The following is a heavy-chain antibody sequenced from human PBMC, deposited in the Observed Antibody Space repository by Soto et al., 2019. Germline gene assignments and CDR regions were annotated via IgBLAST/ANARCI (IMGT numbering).Heavy chain of an antibody. Sequence: QVQLVQSGAEVKKPGSSVKVSCKASGGTFSSYAISWVRQAPGQGLEWMGGIIPIFGTANYAQKFQGRVTITADESTSTAYMELSSLRSEDKAVYYCARDDGYCSSTSCYANSWYDPCGQGTLVTVSS. CDR3: ARDDGYCSSTSCYANSWYDP. D-gene: IGHD2-2*03. CDR2: IIPIFGTA. V-gene: IGHV1-69*01. CDR1: GGTFSSYA. J-gene: IGHJ5*02.